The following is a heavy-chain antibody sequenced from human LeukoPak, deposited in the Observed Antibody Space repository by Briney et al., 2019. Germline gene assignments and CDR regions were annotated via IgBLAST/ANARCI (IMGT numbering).Heavy chain of an antibody. CDR2: IRYDGSNK. CDR1: GFTFSSYG. D-gene: IGHD3-10*01. Sequence: GGSLRLSCAASGFTFSSYGMHWVRQAPGKGLEWVAFIRYDGSNKYYADSVKGRFTISRDNSKNTLYLQMNSLRAEDTAVYYCAKDGEVSNSYYYYMDVWGKGTTVAVSS. V-gene: IGHV3-30*02. CDR3: AKDGEVSNSYYYYMDV. J-gene: IGHJ6*03.